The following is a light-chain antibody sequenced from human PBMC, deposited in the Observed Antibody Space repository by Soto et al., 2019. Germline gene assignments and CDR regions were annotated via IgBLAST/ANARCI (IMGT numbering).Light chain of an antibody. Sequence: QPVLTQSPSASASLGASVKLTCTLSSGHSNYAIAWHQQQPEKGPRYLMKLNSDGSHRKGDGIPDRFSGSSSGAERYLTISGLQPEDEADYYCQTWGSGIVVFGGGTKVTVL. CDR3: QTWGSGIVV. J-gene: IGLJ2*01. CDR2: LNSDGSH. CDR1: SGHSNYA. V-gene: IGLV4-69*01.